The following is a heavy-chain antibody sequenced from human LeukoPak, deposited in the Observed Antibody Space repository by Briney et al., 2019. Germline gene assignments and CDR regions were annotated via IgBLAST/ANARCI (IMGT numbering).Heavy chain of an antibody. CDR1: GFTFSSYA. Sequence: GGSLRLSCAASGFTFSSYAMSWVRQAPGKGLGWVSAISGSGGNTYYADSVKGRFTISRDNSKNTLYLQMNSLRAEDTAVYYCANRGVPAAFDYWGQGTLVTVSS. CDR2: ISGSGGNT. V-gene: IGHV3-23*01. J-gene: IGHJ4*02. CDR3: ANRGVPAAFDY. D-gene: IGHD2-2*01.